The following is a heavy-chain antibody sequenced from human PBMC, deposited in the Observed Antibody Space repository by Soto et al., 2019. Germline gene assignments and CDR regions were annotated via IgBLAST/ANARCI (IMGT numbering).Heavy chain of an antibody. D-gene: IGHD5-12*01. CDR3: AKDGSVDKRDWFDP. Sequence: GGSLRLSCAASGFTFGTYAMNWVRQAPGKGLEWVSGISGSGGSTYYTDSVKGRFTISRDNSKNTLYLQMNSLRADDTAVYYCAKDGSVDKRDWFDPWGQGTLVTVSS. J-gene: IGHJ5*02. CDR1: GFTFGTYA. V-gene: IGHV3-23*01. CDR2: ISGSGGST.